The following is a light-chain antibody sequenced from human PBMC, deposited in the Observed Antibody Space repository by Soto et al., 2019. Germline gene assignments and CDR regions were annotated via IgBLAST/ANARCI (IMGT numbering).Light chain of an antibody. CDR3: QQSFRRPIT. CDR2: VAF. Sequence: DIHMTQSPSSLSASVGYTFTMTCRASQSIALSVNWYQQKPGKAPKLLIYVAFTLASGVPSRFSGSGYGTEFTITIRSMQNEDFATYYCQQSFRRPITFGQGTRLEIK. CDR1: QSIALS. J-gene: IGKJ5*01. V-gene: IGKV1-39*01.